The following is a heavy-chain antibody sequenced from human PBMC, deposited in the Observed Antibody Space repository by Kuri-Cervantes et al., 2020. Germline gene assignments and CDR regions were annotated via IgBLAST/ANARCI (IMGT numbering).Heavy chain of an antibody. D-gene: IGHD5-24*01. V-gene: IGHV3-66*01. J-gene: IGHJ4*02. CDR2: IYSGGST. CDR1: GFTVSNNY. CDR3: ARGGLGRDGYNFLY. Sequence: GGSLRLSCAASGFTVSNNYMSWIRQAPGKGLEWVSVIYSGGSTYYADSVKGRFTISRDNAKNSLYLKMNSLRAEDTAVYYCARGGLGRDGYNFLYWGQGTLVTVSS.